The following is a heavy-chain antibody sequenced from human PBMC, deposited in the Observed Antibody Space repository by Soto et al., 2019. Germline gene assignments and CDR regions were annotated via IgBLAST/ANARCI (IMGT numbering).Heavy chain of an antibody. V-gene: IGHV3-23*01. CDR2: ISCCGGSA. J-gene: IGHJ4*02. D-gene: IGHD6-19*01. CDR1: GFNFKKFA. Sequence: EVHLLESGGGVVQPGGSPRLSCVASGFNFKKFAMAWVRQAAGEGLEWVSGISCCGGSASYADSVKGRFSIARDDSKNTVSLQLNSLRVEDTAQYYCAKADGQQWLIPHLDNWGQGTLVTVS. CDR3: AKADGQQWLIPHLDN.